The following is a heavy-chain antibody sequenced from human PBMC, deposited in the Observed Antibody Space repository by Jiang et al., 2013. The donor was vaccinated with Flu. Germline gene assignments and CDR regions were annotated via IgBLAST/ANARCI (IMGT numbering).Heavy chain of an antibody. Sequence: ISAYNGNTNYAQKLQGRVTMTTDTSTSTAYMELRSLRSDDTAVYYCARDAGEGDYFDYWGQGTLVTVSS. D-gene: IGHD3-10*01. J-gene: IGHJ4*02. V-gene: IGHV1-18*01. CDR2: ISAYNGNT. CDR3: ARDAGEGDYFDY.